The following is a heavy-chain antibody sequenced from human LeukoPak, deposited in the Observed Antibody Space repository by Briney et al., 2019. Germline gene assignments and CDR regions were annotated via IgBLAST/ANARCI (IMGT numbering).Heavy chain of an antibody. CDR1: GGSISSYY. CDR3: ARIRLEYCSGGSCFYHGMDV. Sequence: SETLSLTCTVSGGSISSYYWSWIRQPAGKGLEWIGRIYTSGSTNYNPSLKSRLTISVDTSKNQFSLKLSSVTAADTAVYYCARIRLEYCSGGSCFYHGMDVWGQGTTVTVSS. D-gene: IGHD2-15*01. V-gene: IGHV4-4*07. CDR2: IYTSGST. J-gene: IGHJ6*02.